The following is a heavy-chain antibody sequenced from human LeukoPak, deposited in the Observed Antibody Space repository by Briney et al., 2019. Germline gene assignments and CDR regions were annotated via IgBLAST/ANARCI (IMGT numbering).Heavy chain of an antibody. Sequence: GGSLRLSCAASGFTFRNYCMNWVRQAPGKGLEWVSSINTRTGHIYYADSVRGRFTISRDNAKNSLYLEMDSLGAEDTAVYYCVRDFDTRTTALLVYWGQGTLVTVSS. CDR1: GFTFRNYC. V-gene: IGHV3-21*01. J-gene: IGHJ4*02. D-gene: IGHD1-1*01. CDR2: INTRTGHI. CDR3: VRDFDTRTTALLVY.